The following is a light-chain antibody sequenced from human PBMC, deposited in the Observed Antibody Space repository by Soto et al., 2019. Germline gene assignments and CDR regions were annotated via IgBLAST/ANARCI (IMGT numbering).Light chain of an antibody. Sequence: DIQMTQSPSSLSPSVGDRVTITCRASQSISSYLSWYQQKPGKAPKLLIYAASTLEGGVPSRFSGSGSGTDFTLTISSLQAEDCATYYCQQSYSTPITCGQGTRLDI. CDR1: QSISSY. CDR2: AAS. V-gene: IGKV1-39*01. CDR3: QQSYSTPIT. J-gene: IGKJ5*01.